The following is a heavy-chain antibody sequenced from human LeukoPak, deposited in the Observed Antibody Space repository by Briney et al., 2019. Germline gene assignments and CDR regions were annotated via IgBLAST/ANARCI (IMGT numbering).Heavy chain of an antibody. V-gene: IGHV3-21*01. J-gene: IGHJ6*03. CDR1: GFSFSTYN. CDR2: ITSGSSYI. Sequence: PGGSLRLSCAASGFSFSTYNMNWVRQAPGQRLEWVSSITSGSSYIYYADSVKGRFTISRDNAKSSLYLQMDSLRAEDTAVYYCARDPYSGNYGAYYYYYMDVWGKGTTVTISS. CDR3: ARDPYSGNYGAYYYYYMDV. D-gene: IGHD1-26*01.